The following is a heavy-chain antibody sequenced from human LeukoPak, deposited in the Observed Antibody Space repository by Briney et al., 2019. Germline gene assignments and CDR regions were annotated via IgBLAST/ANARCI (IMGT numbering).Heavy chain of an antibody. J-gene: IGHJ5*02. V-gene: IGHV1-8*01. Sequence: ASVKVSCKASGYTFTSYDINWVRQATGQGLEWMGWVNPNTGNTGYAQKFQGRVTMTRDMSTSTVYMELSSLRSEDTAVYYCARAGYCSSTSCPNWFDPWGQGTLVTVSS. D-gene: IGHD2-2*01. CDR3: ARAGYCSSTSCPNWFDP. CDR2: VNPNTGNT. CDR1: GYTFTSYD.